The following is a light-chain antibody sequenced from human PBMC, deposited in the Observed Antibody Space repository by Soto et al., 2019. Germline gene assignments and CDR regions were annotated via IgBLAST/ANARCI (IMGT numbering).Light chain of an antibody. J-gene: IGLJ1*01. V-gene: IGLV2-14*03. CDR1: SSDGGGYNY. Sequence: QSALTQPASVSGSPGQSIAISCTGTSSDGGGYNYVSWYQQHPGKAPKLMIYDVTTRPSGVSNRFSGSKSGNTAALPISGLQAEDEADYYCSSYTSDTTGVFGTGTKVTVL. CDR2: DVT. CDR3: SSYTSDTTGV.